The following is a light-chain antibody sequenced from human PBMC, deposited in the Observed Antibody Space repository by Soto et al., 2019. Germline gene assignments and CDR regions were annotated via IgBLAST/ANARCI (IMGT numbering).Light chain of an antibody. V-gene: IGLV2-14*03. CDR1: SSDVGGYNY. J-gene: IGLJ2*01. CDR2: DVT. CDR3: SSYESNRDVR. Sequence: QSALTQPASVSGSPGQSITISCTGSSSDVGGYNYVSWYQQYPGKAPKLMIYDVTNRPSGVSNRFSGSKSGNTASLTISGLQAEDEGDYFCSSYESNRDVRFGGGTKRTVL.